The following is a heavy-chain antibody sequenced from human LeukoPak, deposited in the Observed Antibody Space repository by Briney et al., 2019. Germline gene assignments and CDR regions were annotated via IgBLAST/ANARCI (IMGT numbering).Heavy chain of an antibody. CDR3: ARDMYSSGWQFDY. D-gene: IGHD6-19*01. J-gene: IGHJ4*02. CDR2: ITNSGGNT. V-gene: IGHV3-23*01. Sequence: GGSLRLSCGASGFTFNNYAMSWVRQAPGKGLEWVSAITNSGGNTYYADSVKGRFTISRDNSKNTLYLQMNSLRAEDTAVYYCARDMYSSGWQFDYWGQGTLVTVSS. CDR1: GFTFNNYA.